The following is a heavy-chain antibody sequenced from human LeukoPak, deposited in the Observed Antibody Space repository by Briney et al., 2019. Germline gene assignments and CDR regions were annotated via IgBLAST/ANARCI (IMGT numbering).Heavy chain of an antibody. Sequence: SETLSLTCTVSGGSISSSSYYWGWIRQPPGKGLEWIGSIYYSGSTYYNPSLKSRVTISVDTSKNQFSLRLSSVTAADTAVYYCARGRTVVADIWGQGTMVTVSS. CDR1: GGSISSSSYY. J-gene: IGHJ3*02. D-gene: IGHD4-23*01. CDR3: ARGRTVVADI. V-gene: IGHV4-39*07. CDR2: IYYSGST.